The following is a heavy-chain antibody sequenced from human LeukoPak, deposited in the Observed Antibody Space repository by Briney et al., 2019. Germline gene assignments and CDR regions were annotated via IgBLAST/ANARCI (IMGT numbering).Heavy chain of an antibody. D-gene: IGHD2-21*02. J-gene: IGHJ4*02. CDR1: GYSISSGYY. V-gene: IGHV4-38-2*02. CDR3: ARAYCVGDCTVLHIYFDN. CDR2: IYHSGSI. Sequence: SETLSLTCTVSGYSISSGYYWGWIRQSPGKGLEWIGSIYHSGSIYYNPSLKSRVTISVDTSKNQFSLKLRSVMAADTAVYYCARAYCVGDCTVLHIYFDNWGQGTLVTVSS.